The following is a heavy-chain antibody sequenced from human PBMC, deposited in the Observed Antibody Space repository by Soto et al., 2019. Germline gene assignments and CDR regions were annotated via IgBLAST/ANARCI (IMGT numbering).Heavy chain of an antibody. CDR1: GYTFTSYD. Sequence: GASVKVSCKASGYTFTSYDINWVRQATGQGLEWMGWMNPNSGNTGYAQKFQGRVTMTRNTSISTAYMELSSLRSEDTAVYYCASMRLTARGNYYYGMDVWGQGTTVTVSS. J-gene: IGHJ6*02. CDR3: ASMRLTARGNYYYGMDV. CDR2: MNPNSGNT. D-gene: IGHD3-16*01. V-gene: IGHV1-8*01.